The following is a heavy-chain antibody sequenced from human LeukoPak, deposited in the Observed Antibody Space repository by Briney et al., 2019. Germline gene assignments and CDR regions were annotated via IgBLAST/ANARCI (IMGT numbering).Heavy chain of an antibody. Sequence: PSETLSLTCTVSGASVNSGRYYWVWIRQPPGKGLEWIGYIYYSGSTNYNPSLKSRVTISVDTSKNQFSLKLSSVTAADTAVYYCAASIAVAGTPFDYWGQGTLVTVSS. CDR1: GASVNSGRYY. J-gene: IGHJ4*02. CDR2: IYYSGST. D-gene: IGHD6-19*01. CDR3: AASIAVAGTPFDY. V-gene: IGHV4-61*01.